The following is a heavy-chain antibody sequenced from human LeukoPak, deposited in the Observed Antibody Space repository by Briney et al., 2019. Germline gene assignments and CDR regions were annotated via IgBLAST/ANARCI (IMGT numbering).Heavy chain of an antibody. CDR1: GYTFTSYG. CDR3: APQSAYCGGDCY. Sequence: SVKVSCKASGYTFTSYGISWVRQAPGQGLEWMGRIIPILGIANYAQKFQGRVTITADKSTSTAYMELSSLRSEDTAVYYCAPQSAYCGGDCYWGQGTLVTVSS. CDR2: IIPILGIA. V-gene: IGHV1-69*04. J-gene: IGHJ4*02. D-gene: IGHD2-21*02.